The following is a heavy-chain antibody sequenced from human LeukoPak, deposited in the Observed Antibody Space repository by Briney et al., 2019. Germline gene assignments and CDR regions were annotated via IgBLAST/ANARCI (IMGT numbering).Heavy chain of an antibody. CDR1: GGSISSYY. Sequence: PSETLSLTCTVSGGSISSYYWSWIRQPPGKGLEWIGYIYYSGSTNYNPSLKSRVTISVDTSKNQFSLKLSSVTAADTAVYYCARGLTPIISPDILTGYQSDYWGQGTLVTVSS. D-gene: IGHD3-9*01. CDR2: IYYSGST. J-gene: IGHJ4*02. CDR3: ARGLTPIISPDILTGYQSDY. V-gene: IGHV4-59*12.